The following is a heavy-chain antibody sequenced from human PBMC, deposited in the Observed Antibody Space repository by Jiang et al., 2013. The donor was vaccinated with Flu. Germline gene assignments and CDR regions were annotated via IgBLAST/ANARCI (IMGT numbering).Heavy chain of an antibody. V-gene: IGHV6-1*01. CDR1: GDSVPSNSVA. D-gene: IGHD6-19*01. Sequence: SQTLSLTCAISGDSVPSNSVAWNWIRQSPSRGLEWLGRTYYRSKWYNDYAVSMKSRITINPDTSKNQFSLQLNSVTPEDTAVYYCARAGYSSDWYGNWFDPWGQGTLVTVSS. CDR2: TYYRSKWYN. J-gene: IGHJ5*02. CDR3: ARAGYSSDWYGNWFDP.